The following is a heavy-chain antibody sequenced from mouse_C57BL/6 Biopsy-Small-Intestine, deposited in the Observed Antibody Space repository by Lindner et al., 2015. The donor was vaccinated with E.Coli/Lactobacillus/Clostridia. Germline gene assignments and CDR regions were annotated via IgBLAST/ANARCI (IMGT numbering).Heavy chain of an antibody. V-gene: IGHV1-18*01. CDR2: INPNTGGT. Sequence: SVKVSCKAVGYSFTGYYMHWVRQAPGQGLEWLGRINPNTGGTNFARKFQGRVTTTRDTSISTAYMELSRLTSDDTAMYYCARAGSTSTPWYFDLWGRATLVTVSS. J-gene: IGHJ1*01. CDR3: ARAGSTSTPWYFDL. D-gene: IGHD5-1*01. CDR1: GYSFTGYY.